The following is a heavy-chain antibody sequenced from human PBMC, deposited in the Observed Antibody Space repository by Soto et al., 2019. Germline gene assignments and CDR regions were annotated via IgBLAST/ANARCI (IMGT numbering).Heavy chain of an antibody. CDR3: ARDPGTSMIENYYNGIDV. CDR1: GDSIRNYF. J-gene: IGHJ6*02. V-gene: IGHV4-4*07. CDR2: IYTSGSS. Sequence: PSETLSLTCTVSGDSIRNYFWSWIRQPAGKGLEWIGRIYTSGSSNYNPSLKSRLTMSVDTSKNQVSLNLRSVTAADTAVYYCARDPGTSMIENYYNGIDVWGVGTPVTVSS. D-gene: IGHD3-16*01.